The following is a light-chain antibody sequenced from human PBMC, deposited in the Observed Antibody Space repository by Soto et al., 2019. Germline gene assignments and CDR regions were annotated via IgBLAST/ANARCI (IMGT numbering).Light chain of an antibody. CDR2: ANN. J-gene: IGLJ2*01. CDR1: SSNIGAGYD. V-gene: IGLV1-40*01. Sequence: QSVLTQPPSVSGAQGQRVTISCTGSSSNIGAGYDVHWYQHLPGTAPKLLIYANNNRPSGVPDRFSGSKSGTSASLAITGLQAEDEADYYCQSYDSSLHVVFGGGTKLTVL. CDR3: QSYDSSLHVV.